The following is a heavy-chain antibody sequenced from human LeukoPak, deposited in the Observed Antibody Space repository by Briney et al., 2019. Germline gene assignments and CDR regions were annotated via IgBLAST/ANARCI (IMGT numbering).Heavy chain of an antibody. CDR1: GFSFGDFA. Sequence: PGGSLRLSCAASGFSFGDFAVHWVRQVPGKGLEWVSGISWNSGSLGYADSVRGRFTISRDNSKNTLYLQMNSLRAEDTAVYYCARDPYYDYVWGSYRYYYYYYYMDVWGKGTTVTVSS. CDR3: ARDPYYDYVWGSYRYYYYYYYMDV. J-gene: IGHJ6*03. CDR2: ISWNSGSL. D-gene: IGHD3-16*02. V-gene: IGHV3-9*01.